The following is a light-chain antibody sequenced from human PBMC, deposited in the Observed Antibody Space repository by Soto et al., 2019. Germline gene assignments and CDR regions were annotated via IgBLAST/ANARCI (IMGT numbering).Light chain of an antibody. V-gene: IGLV8-61*01. Sequence: QTVVTQEPSFSVSPGGTVTLTCGLSSGSVSTSYYPSWYQQTPGQAPRTLIYSTNTRSSGVPDRFSGSILGNKAALTITGAQADDESDYYCVLYMGSGISRFGGGTTLTVL. CDR1: SGSVSTSYY. CDR3: VLYMGSGISR. CDR2: STN. J-gene: IGLJ3*02.